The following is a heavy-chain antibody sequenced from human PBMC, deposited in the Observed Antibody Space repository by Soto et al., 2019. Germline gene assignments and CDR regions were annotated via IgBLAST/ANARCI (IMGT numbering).Heavy chain of an antibody. J-gene: IGHJ4*02. CDR3: ARGVNDDS. CDR2: IHTSGDT. V-gene: IGHV3-53*01. D-gene: IGHD2-8*01. CDR1: GFSVGGNH. Sequence: TGGSLRLSCAASGFSVGGNHLTWVRQAPGKGLEWVAVIHTSGDTYYADSVQGRFTISRDNSKNTVYLQMNSLRVGDTAMYFCARGVNDDSWGQGTLVTVSS.